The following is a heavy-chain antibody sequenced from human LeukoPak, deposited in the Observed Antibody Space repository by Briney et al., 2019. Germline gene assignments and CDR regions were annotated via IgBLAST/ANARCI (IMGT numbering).Heavy chain of an antibody. J-gene: IGHJ5*02. CDR1: GGSISSYY. CDR3: ARDGTYYDSSGYARHNWFDP. CDR2: IYTSGST. V-gene: IGHV4-4*07. Sequence: SETLSLTCTVSGGSISSYYWSWIRQPAGKGLEWIGRIYTSGSTNYNPSLKSRVTMSVDTSKNQFSLKLSSVTAADTAVYYCARDGTYYDSSGYARHNWFDPWGQGTLVTVSS. D-gene: IGHD3-22*01.